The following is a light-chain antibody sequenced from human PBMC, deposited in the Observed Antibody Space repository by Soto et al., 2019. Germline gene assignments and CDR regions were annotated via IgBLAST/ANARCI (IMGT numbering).Light chain of an antibody. CDR2: AAS. CDR3: QQSFSTPRT. Sequence: QRPESPSYLWTSVGDGNKSTCRASQSISSYLNWYQQKPGKAPNLLIYAASSLQSGVPSRFSGSGSGTDFTLTISSLQPEDFATYYCQQSFSTPRTFGQGTKVDIK. J-gene: IGKJ1*01. CDR1: QSISSY. V-gene: IGKV1-39*01.